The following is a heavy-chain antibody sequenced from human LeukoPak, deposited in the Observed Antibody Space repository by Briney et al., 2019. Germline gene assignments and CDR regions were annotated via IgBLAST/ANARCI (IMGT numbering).Heavy chain of an antibody. J-gene: IGHJ6*02. CDR3: AKDGGSSWSGDYYGMDV. Sequence: GGSLRLSCAASGFTSSSYGMHWVRQAPGKGLEWVAVISYDGSNKYYADSVKGRFTISRDNSKNTLYLQMNSLRAEDTAVYYCAKDGGSSWSGDYYGMDVWGQGTTVTVSS. CDR1: GFTSSSYG. CDR2: ISYDGSNK. V-gene: IGHV3-30*18. D-gene: IGHD6-13*01.